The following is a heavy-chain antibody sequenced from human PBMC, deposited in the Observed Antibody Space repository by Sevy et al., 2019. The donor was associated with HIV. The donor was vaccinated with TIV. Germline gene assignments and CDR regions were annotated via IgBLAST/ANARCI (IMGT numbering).Heavy chain of an antibody. V-gene: IGHV1-2*02. CDR3: ARDLCYDSSGYSPDY. CDR1: GYTFTGYY. CDR2: INPNSGGT. D-gene: IGHD3-22*01. Sequence: ASVKVSCKASGYTFTGYYMHWVRQAPGQGLEWMGWINPNSGGTNYAQKFQGRVTMTRDTSISTAYMELSRLRSDDTAVYYCARDLCYDSSGYSPDYWGQGTLVTVSS. J-gene: IGHJ4*02.